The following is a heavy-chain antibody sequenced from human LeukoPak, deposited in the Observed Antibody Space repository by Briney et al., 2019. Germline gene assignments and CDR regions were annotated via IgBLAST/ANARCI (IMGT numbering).Heavy chain of an antibody. CDR1: GYTFTIYG. Sequence: ASVKVSCKASGYTFTIYGISWVRQAPGQGLEWMGWISAYNGNTNYAQKLQGRVTMTTDTSTSTAYMELRSLRSDDTAVYYCARGRGVGGYDYVFDYWGQGTLVTVSS. D-gene: IGHD5-12*01. J-gene: IGHJ4*02. CDR2: ISAYNGNT. CDR3: ARGRGVGGYDYVFDY. V-gene: IGHV1-18*01.